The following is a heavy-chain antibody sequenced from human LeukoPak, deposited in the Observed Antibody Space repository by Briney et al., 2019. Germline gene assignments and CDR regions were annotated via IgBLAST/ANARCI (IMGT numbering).Heavy chain of an antibody. V-gene: IGHV1-18*01. CDR1: GYTFTSYG. D-gene: IGHD6-13*01. CDR2: ISAYNGNT. CDR3: ARNDSIWPRGFDP. J-gene: IGHJ5*02. Sequence: ASVKVSCKASGYTFTSYGISWVRQAPGQGLEWMGWISAYNGNTNYAQKLQGRVTMPTDTSTSTVYMELRSLRSDDTAVYYCARNDSIWPRGFDPWGHGTLVTVSS.